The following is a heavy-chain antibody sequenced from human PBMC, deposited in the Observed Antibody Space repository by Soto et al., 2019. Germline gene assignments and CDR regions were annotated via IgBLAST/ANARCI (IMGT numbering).Heavy chain of an antibody. CDR3: ARAGCDGGSCYTLVGLRYGMDV. V-gene: IGHV3-30-3*01. J-gene: IGHJ6*02. CDR2: ISYDGSNK. CDR1: GFTFSSYA. Sequence: QVQLVESGGGVVQPGRSLRLSCAASGFTFSSYAMHWVRQAPGKGLEWVAVISYDGSNKYYADSVKGRFTISRDNSKXTXXXQVXGRRAEDTAVYYCARAGCDGGSCYTLVGLRYGMDVWGQGTTVTVSS. D-gene: IGHD2-15*01.